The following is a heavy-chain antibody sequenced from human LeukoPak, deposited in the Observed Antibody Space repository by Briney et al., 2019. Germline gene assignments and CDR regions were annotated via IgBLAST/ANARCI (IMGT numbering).Heavy chain of an antibody. CDR2: IYYSGST. J-gene: IGHJ3*02. Sequence: SETLSLTCTVSGGSISSYYWSWIRQPPGKGLEWIGYIYYSGSTNYNPSLKSRVTISVDTSKNQFSLKLGSVTDADTAVYYCARRWTGDAFDIWGQGTMVTVSS. CDR3: ARRWTGDAFDI. V-gene: IGHV4-59*01. CDR1: GGSISSYY. D-gene: IGHD3/OR15-3a*01.